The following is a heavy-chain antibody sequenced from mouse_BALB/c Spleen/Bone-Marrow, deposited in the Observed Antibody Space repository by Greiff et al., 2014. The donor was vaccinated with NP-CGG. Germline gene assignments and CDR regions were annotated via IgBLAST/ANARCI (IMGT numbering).Heavy chain of an antibody. CDR3: ARDRTTAALYWYFDV. Sequence: EVHLVESGGGLVQPGGSLRLSCATSGFTFTDYYMSWVRQPPGKALEWLGSIRNKANGYTTEYSASVKGRFTISRDNSQSILYLQMNTLRAEDSTTYYWARDRTTAALYWYFDVWGAGTTVTVSA. CDR2: IRNKANGYTT. J-gene: IGHJ1*01. V-gene: IGHV7-3*02. CDR1: GFTFTDYY. D-gene: IGHD1-2*01.